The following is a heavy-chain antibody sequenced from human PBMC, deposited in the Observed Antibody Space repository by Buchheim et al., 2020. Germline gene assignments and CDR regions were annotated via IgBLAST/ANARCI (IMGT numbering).Heavy chain of an antibody. D-gene: IGHD5-12*01. Sequence: QVQLVESGGGVVQPGRSLRLSCAASGFTFCSYAMHWVRQAPGKGLEWVAVISYDGSNKYYADSVKGRFTISRDNSKNTLYLQMNSLRAEDTAVYYCARDGGDIVATIVVNWGQGTL. J-gene: IGHJ4*02. CDR2: ISYDGSNK. CDR1: GFTFCSYA. V-gene: IGHV3-30-3*01. CDR3: ARDGGDIVATIVVN.